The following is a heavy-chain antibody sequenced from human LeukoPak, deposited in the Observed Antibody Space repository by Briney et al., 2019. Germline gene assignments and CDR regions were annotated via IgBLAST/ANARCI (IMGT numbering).Heavy chain of an antibody. CDR1: GFTFSSYA. D-gene: IGHD2-15*01. CDR3: AKVRVGTAHFDY. J-gene: IGHJ4*02. Sequence: GGSLRLSCAASGFTFSSYAMSWVRQAPGKGLEWVVVISHDGSNNNYADSVKGRFTISRDNSKNTLYLQMNSLRPEDTAVYYCAKVRVGTAHFDYWGQGTLVTVSS. V-gene: IGHV3-30*18. CDR2: ISHDGSNN.